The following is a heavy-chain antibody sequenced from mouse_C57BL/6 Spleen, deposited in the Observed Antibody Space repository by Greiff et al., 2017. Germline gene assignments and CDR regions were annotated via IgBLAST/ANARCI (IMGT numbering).Heavy chain of an antibody. CDR2: IYPGAGDT. CDR3: ARALDSAMDD. CDR1: GYAFSSSW. V-gene: IGHV1-82*01. D-gene: IGHD2-4*01. J-gene: IGHJ4*01. Sequence: QVQLQQSGPELVKPGASVKISCKASGYAFSSSWMNWVKQRPGKGLEWIGRIYPGAGDTNYNGKFKGKATLTADKTSSTAYMQLSSLTSEDSAVYFCARALDSAMDDWGQGTSVTVAS.